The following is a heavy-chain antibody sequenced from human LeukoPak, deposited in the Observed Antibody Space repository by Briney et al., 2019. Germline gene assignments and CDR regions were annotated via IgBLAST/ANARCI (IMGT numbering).Heavy chain of an antibody. Sequence: SETLSLTCTVSGGSISSYYWSWIRQPPGKGLEWIGYIYYSGSTNYNPSLKSRVTIPVDTSKNQFSLKLSSVTAADTAVYYCARVKTGTTSGPRDYYYYYGMDVWGQGTTVTVSS. D-gene: IGHD1-7*01. V-gene: IGHV4-59*01. CDR2: IYYSGST. CDR1: GGSISSYY. CDR3: ARVKTGTTSGPRDYYYYYGMDV. J-gene: IGHJ6*02.